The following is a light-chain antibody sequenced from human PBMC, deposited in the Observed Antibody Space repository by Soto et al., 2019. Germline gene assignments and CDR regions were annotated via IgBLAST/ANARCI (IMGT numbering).Light chain of an antibody. V-gene: IGKV3-15*01. CDR2: GAS. CDR3: QQYNQWPLT. Sequence: EIVMTQSPATLSVSPGERATLSCRASQRVGGSLAWYQQKPGQAPRLLIYGASTRATGIPARFSGSGSGTEFTLTISSLQSEDFAAYYCQQYNQWPLTFGGGTKVEIQ. J-gene: IGKJ4*01. CDR1: QRVGGS.